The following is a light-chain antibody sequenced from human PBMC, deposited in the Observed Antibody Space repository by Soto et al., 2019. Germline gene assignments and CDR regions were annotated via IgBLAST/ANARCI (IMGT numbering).Light chain of an antibody. V-gene: IGKV1-9*01. CDR3: QQVNSYPLT. J-gene: IGKJ4*01. CDR1: QGLNNY. CDR2: ATS. Sequence: DIQLTQSPSFLSASVGDRVNITCRASQGLNNYLAWYQQKPRKAPNLLIYATSTLQSGVPSRFSGSGSGTEFTLTISSLQPEDFAAYYCQQVNSYPLTFGGGNKVDI.